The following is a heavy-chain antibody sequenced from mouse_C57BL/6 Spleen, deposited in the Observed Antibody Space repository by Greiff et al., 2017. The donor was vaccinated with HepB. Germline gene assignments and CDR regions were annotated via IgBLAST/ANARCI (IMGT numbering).Heavy chain of an antibody. CDR1: GFTFSSYA. D-gene: IGHD2-5*01. V-gene: IGHV5-9-1*02. Sequence: EVQVVKSGEGLVKPGGSLKLSCAASGFTFSSYAMSWVRQTPEKRLEWVAYISSGGDYIYYADTVKGRFTISRDNARNTLYLQMSSLKSEDTAMYYCTREGASYYSNYGAMDYWGQGTSVTVSS. J-gene: IGHJ4*01. CDR3: TREGASYYSNYGAMDY. CDR2: ISSGGDYI.